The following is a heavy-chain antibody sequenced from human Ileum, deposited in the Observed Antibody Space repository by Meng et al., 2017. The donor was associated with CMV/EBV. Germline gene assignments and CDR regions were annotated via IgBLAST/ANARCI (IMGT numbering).Heavy chain of an antibody. J-gene: IGHJ2*01. CDR1: SILCSRSF. CDR2: LYYSGCT. D-gene: IGHD4-23*01. V-gene: IGHV4-39*01. Sequence: SILCSRSFCGCICHPPWNGLHWIGGLYYSGCTYYHPSPKCRVTLSVDPSKTLFSLKLSSVTDADSVVYYCARHGGRAWTVVYWYFDLWGRGTLVTVSS. CDR3: ARHGGRAWTVVYWYFDL.